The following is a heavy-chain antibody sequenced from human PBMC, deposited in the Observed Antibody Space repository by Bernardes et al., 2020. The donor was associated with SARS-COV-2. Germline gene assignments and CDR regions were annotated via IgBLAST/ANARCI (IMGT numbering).Heavy chain of an antibody. D-gene: IGHD6-13*01. V-gene: IGHV4-59*01. J-gene: IGHJ5*02. CDR3: AGHSRGVAAAGFDP. CDR1: GGYISSYY. CDR2: IYYSGST. Sequence: SETLCLTCTVSGGYISSYYWSWIRQPPGKGLEWIGYIYYSGSTNYNPSLKSRVTISVDTSKNQFSLKLSSVTAADTAVYYCAGHSRGVAAAGFDPWGQGTLVTVSS.